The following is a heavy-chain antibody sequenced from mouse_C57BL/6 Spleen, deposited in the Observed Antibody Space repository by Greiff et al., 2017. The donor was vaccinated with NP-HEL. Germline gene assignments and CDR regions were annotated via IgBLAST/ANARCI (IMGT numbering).Heavy chain of an antibody. Sequence: EVKLMESGGGLVKPGGSLKLSCAASGFTFSDYGMHWVRQAPEKGLEWVAYISSGSSTIYYADTVKGRFTISRDNAKNTLFLQMTSLRSEDTAMYYCARRNLYYGSSYGYFDVWGTGTTVTVSS. CDR1: GFTFSDYG. CDR3: ARRNLYYGSSYGYFDV. V-gene: IGHV5-17*01. D-gene: IGHD1-1*01. CDR2: ISSGSSTI. J-gene: IGHJ1*03.